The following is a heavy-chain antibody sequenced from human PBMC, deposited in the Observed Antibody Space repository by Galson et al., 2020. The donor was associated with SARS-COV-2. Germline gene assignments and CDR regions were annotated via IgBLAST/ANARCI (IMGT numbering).Heavy chain of an antibody. D-gene: IGHD5-18*01. J-gene: IGHJ6*02. V-gene: IGHV3-21*01. CDR2: ISTSSSYI. Sequence: GESLKISCAASGFPFSNYSMKWVRQAPGKGLEWVSSISTSSSYIYYADSVKGRFTISRDNAKNSLYLQMNSLRADDTAVYYCARDEGIRGYNYGRLYYGMDVWGQGTTVTVSS. CDR3: ARDEGIRGYNYGRLYYGMDV. CDR1: GFPFSNYS.